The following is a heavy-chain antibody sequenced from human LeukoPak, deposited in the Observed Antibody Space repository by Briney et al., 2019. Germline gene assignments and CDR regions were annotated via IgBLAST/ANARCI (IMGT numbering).Heavy chain of an antibody. D-gene: IGHD6-19*01. CDR2: IKSKTDGGTT. CDR1: GFTFSSYA. J-gene: IGHJ4*02. V-gene: IGHV3-15*01. CDR3: TTSIAVAGYWS. Sequence: GGSLRLSCAASGFTFSSYAMNWVRQAPGKGLEWVGRIKSKTDGGTTDYAAPVKGRFTISRDDSKSTLYLQMNSLKTEDTAVYYCTTSIAVAGYWSWGQGTLVTVSS.